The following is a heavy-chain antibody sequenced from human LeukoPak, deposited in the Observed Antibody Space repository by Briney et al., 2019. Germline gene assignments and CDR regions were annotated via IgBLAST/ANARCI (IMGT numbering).Heavy chain of an antibody. D-gene: IGHD6-19*01. CDR3: ARTHSSGWFDY. Sequence: GGSLRLSCAASGFTFSSYSMNWVRQAPGKGLEWVSYISSSSSTIYYADSVKGRFTISRDNAKNSLYLQVNSLRAEDTAVYYCARTHSSGWFDYWGQGTLVTISS. CDR1: GFTFSSYS. V-gene: IGHV3-48*04. J-gene: IGHJ4*02. CDR2: ISSSSSTI.